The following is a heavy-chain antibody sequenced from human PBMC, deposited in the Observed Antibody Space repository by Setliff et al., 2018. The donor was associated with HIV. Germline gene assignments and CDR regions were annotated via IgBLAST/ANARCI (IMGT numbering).Heavy chain of an antibody. CDR1: GGTFSTYV. J-gene: IGHJ6*02. CDR3: AGSAHSYSYMGYYYHTMDV. D-gene: IGHD4-4*01. Sequence: GASVKVSCKTSGGTFSTYVITWVRQAPGQGLEWMGGMLPILGMGDFAQKFQGRVTITADASTRTAYMELSSLTSDDTAVYYCAGSAHSYSYMGYYYHTMDVWGPGTTVTVSS. CDR2: MLPILGMG. V-gene: IGHV1-69*10.